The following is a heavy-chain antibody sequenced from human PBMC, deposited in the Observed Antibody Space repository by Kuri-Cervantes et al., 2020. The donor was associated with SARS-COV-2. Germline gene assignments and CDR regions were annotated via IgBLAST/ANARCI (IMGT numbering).Heavy chain of an antibody. CDR3: ASNMRDSSAPDAFDI. CDR2: IWYGGSNK. CDR1: GFTFSSYG. J-gene: IGHJ3*02. V-gene: IGHV3-33*08. D-gene: IGHD3-22*01. Sequence: LSLTCAASGFTFSSYGMHWVRQAPGKGLEWVAVIWYGGSNKYYADSVKGRFTISRDNSENTLYLQMNSLRAEDTAVYYCASNMRDSSAPDAFDIWGQGTMVTVSS.